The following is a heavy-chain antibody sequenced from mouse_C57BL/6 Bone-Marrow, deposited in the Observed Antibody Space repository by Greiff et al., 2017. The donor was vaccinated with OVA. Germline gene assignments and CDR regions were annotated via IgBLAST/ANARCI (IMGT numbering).Heavy chain of an antibody. V-gene: IGHV5-6*02. J-gene: IGHJ3*01. CDR2: ISSGGSYT. CDR1: GFTFSSYG. Sequence: EVKLVESGGDLVKPGGSLKLSCTASGFTFSSYGMSWVRQTPDKRLEWVATISSGGSYTYYTDSVKGRFTISRDNAKTTVYLQMSSLKSEDTAMYYCASRTAPWFAYWGQGTLVTVSA. CDR3: ASRTAPWFAY.